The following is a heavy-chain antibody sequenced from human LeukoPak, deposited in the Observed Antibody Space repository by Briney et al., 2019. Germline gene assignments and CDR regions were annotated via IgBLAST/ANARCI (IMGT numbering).Heavy chain of an antibody. D-gene: IGHD3-9*01. CDR1: GGSITGYY. J-gene: IGHJ4*02. CDR3: ARGTILTGYCFDF. CDR2: IHYTGAT. Sequence: SETLTLACAVYGGSITGYYWSWIRQTPGRGLEWAGEIHYTGATSYNPSLKSRATISTDTSKNQFSLRLSSVTAADTAVYYCARGTILTGYCFDFWGQGALVTVSS. V-gene: IGHV4-34*01.